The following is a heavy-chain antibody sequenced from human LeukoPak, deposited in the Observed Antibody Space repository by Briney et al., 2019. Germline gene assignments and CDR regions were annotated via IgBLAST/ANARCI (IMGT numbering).Heavy chain of an antibody. CDR2: IFYSGST. Sequence: SETLSLTCTVSGGSISTSSYYWGWVRQPPGKGLEWIGNIFYSGSTYYSPSLKSRVTISLDTSRNQFSLKLSSVTAADTAVYYCARQGGPAALLHTIYYYYYYMDVWGKGTTVTVSS. D-gene: IGHD3-10*01. CDR1: GGSISTSSYY. V-gene: IGHV4-39*07. CDR3: ARQGGPAALLHTIYYYYYYMDV. J-gene: IGHJ6*03.